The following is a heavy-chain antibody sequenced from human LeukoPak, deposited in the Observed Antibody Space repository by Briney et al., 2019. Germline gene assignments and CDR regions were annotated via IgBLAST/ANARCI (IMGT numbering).Heavy chain of an antibody. Sequence: ASVKVSCKASGGTFSSYAISWVRQAPGQGLEWMGGIIPIFGTANYAQKFQGRVTITADESTSTAYMELSSLRSEDTAVYYCARVNWAAAGTLGIPINPEFDYWGQGTLVTVSS. CDR1: GGTFSSYA. J-gene: IGHJ4*02. CDR2: IIPIFGTA. V-gene: IGHV1-69*13. CDR3: ARVNWAAAGTLGIPINPEFDY. D-gene: IGHD6-13*01.